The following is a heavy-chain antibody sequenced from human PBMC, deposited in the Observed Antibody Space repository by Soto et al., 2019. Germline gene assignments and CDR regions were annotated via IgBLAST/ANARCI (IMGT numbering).Heavy chain of an antibody. J-gene: IGHJ5*02. CDR2: INPSGGST. CDR1: GYTFTSYY. CDR3: ARVGYCSSTSCHTSWFDP. Sequence: ASVKVSCKASGYTFTSYYMHWVRQAPGQGLEWMGIINPSGGSTSYAQKFQGRVTMTRDTSTSTVYMALSSLRSEDTAVYYCARVGYCSSTSCHTSWFDPSGPGTLVTVS. D-gene: IGHD2-2*02. V-gene: IGHV1-46*01.